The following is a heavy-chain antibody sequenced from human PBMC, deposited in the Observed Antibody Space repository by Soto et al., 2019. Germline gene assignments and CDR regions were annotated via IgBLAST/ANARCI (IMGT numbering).Heavy chain of an antibody. Sequence: ASVKVSCKASGYIFTGFYIHWVRQAPGQGLEWMGGIKPDSGGTDYAEKFQGRVTMTRDTSINTAYMELCRLKHGNPAVYYCARLKGLFDSRDHIAEAPYYYGLDVWGQGTTVTVSS. CDR1: GYIFTGFY. CDR3: ARLKGLFDSRDHIAEAPYYYGLDV. D-gene: IGHD3-22*01. CDR2: IKPDSGGT. J-gene: IGHJ6*02. V-gene: IGHV1-2*02.